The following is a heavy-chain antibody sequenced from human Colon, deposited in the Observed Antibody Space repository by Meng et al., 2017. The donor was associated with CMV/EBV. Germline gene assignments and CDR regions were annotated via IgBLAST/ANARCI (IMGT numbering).Heavy chain of an antibody. J-gene: IGHJ4*02. CDR3: AKESSDFAVEDF. D-gene: IGHD6-19*01. Sequence: LTGAASGFTFSSYAMSWVRQAPGKGLEWVSAIYSGSTTSFYGDSVKGRFTISRDNSKNTLYLQMSSLRAEDTATYYCAKESSDFAVEDFWGQGTLVTVSS. CDR2: IYSGSTTS. V-gene: IGHV3-23*03. CDR1: GFTFSSYA.